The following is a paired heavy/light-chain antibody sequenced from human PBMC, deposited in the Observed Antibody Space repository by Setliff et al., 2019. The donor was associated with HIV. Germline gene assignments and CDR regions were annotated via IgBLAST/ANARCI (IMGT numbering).Heavy chain of an antibody. V-gene: IGHV3-23*01. CDR2: ISGSGGNT. D-gene: IGHD3-22*01. J-gene: IGHJ3*02. CDR3: AKTYYDSSAHPYVLRSSFDI. Sequence: EVQLLESGGGLVQPGGSLRLSCAASGFMFTNYGMSWVRQGPGKGLEWVSGISGSGGNTYYADSVKGRFTISRDNSKNTLYLQMNSLRAEDTTVYYCAKTYYDSSAHPYVLRSSFDIWGQGTMVTVSS. CDR1: GFMFTNYG.
Light chain of an antibody. Sequence: QSALTQPASVSGSPGQSITISCTGTSSDVGAYNYVSWYQQHPGKAPKLMIYDVSNRPSGVSNRFSGSKSGNTASLTISGLQAEDEADYYCSSYTSSSTTVFGGGTKLTVL. CDR2: DVS. V-gene: IGLV2-14*01. CDR3: SSYTSSSTTV. CDR1: SSDVGAYNY. J-gene: IGLJ2*01.